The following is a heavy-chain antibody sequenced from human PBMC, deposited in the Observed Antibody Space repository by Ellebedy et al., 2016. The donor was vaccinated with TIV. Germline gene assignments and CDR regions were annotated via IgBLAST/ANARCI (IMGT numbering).Heavy chain of an antibody. CDR2: MNTNSGDT. CDR1: GDTFTSYD. J-gene: IGHJ6*02. V-gene: IGHV1-8*01. Sequence: AASVKVSCKASGDTFTSYDINWVRQGTGQGLEWMGWMNTNSGDTGYAQKIQGRVTMTTNSSISTAYMDLTSLRSEDTAVYYCARDPTPSIAAGPEGKTPTIYGMDVWGQGTTVTVSS. D-gene: IGHD6-6*01. CDR3: ARDPTPSIAAGPEGKTPTIYGMDV.